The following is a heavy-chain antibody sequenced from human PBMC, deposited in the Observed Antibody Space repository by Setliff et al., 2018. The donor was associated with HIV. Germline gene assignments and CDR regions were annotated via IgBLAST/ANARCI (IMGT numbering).Heavy chain of an antibody. CDR2: INPSGDAT. CDR1: GYIFTNYY. J-gene: IGHJ5*02. V-gene: IGHV1-46*01. CDR3: ARVRYCSGGSCYGGEYWFDP. Sequence: ASVKVSCKASGYIFTNYYMHWVRQAPGQGLEWMGIINPSGDATTYAQKFQGRVIMTRDTSTNTLYMELSSLRSEDTAVYYCARVRYCSGGSCYGGEYWFDPWGQGTLVTVSS. D-gene: IGHD2-15*01.